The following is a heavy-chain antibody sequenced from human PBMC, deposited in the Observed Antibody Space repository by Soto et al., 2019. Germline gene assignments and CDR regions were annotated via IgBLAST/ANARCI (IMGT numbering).Heavy chain of an antibody. CDR3: ARDRAVAGTWFDP. CDR2: IIPIFGTA. CDR1: GGTFSSYA. J-gene: IGHJ5*02. V-gene: IGHV1-69*13. Sequence: SVKVSCKASGGTFSSYAISWVRQAPGQELEWMGGIIPIFGTANYAQKFQGRVTITADESTSTAYMELSSLRSEDTAVYYCARDRAVAGTWFDPWGQGTLVTVSS. D-gene: IGHD6-19*01.